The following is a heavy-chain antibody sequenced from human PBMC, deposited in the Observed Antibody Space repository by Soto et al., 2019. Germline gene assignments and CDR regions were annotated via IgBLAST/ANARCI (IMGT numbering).Heavy chain of an antibody. D-gene: IGHD3-10*01. CDR1: GGSFSGYY. J-gene: IGHJ4*02. CDR3: ARGSDYYGSGSRFDY. Sequence: QVQGQQWGAGLLKPSETLSLSCAVSGGSFSGYYWSWIRQPPGKGLEWIAEINDRGITNYNRSLKSRVTISIDTSKNHFSLRLSSVTAADTAMYFCARGSDYYGSGSRFDYWGQGTLVTVSS. CDR2: INDRGIT. V-gene: IGHV4-34*01.